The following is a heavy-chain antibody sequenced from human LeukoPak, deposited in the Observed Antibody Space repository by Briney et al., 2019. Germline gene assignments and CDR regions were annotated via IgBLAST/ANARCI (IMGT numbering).Heavy chain of an antibody. CDR2: INSVGGT. CDR3: ARDDYGDPTRESFDS. Sequence: GGSLRLSCAASGFTFSIYDMNWVRQAPGKGLEWVSYINSVGGTTYADPVKGRFTISRDNAKNSLYLQMNSLRAEDTAVYYCARDDYGDPTRESFDSWGQGTLVTASS. V-gene: IGHV3-48*04. CDR1: GFTFSIYD. D-gene: IGHD4-17*01. J-gene: IGHJ4*02.